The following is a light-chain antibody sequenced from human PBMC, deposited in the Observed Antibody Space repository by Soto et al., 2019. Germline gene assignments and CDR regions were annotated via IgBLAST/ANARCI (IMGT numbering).Light chain of an antibody. CDR2: DAS. Sequence: ACLSANIGDRVTITLQGSQNINNYLNWYQQKPGRAPKLLIYDASNLEAGVPSRFRGSGSGIDFTFTISRLLPDGISTYCCQLYGNLATVGQGTRLDI. V-gene: IGKV1-33*01. J-gene: IGKJ5*01. CDR1: QNINNY. CDR3: QLYGNLAT.